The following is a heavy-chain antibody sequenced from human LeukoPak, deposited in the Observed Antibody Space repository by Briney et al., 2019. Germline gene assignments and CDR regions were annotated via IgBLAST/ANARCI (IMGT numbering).Heavy chain of an antibody. CDR2: ISGSGGST. J-gene: IGHJ4*02. CDR1: GFTFSNYA. Sequence: PGGSLRLSCAASGFTFSNYAMSWVRQAPGKGPEWVSSISGSGGSTYYADSVKGRFTISRDNSKNTLYLQMNSLRAEDTAVYYCARDHRGVRDCFDYWGQGTLVTVSS. V-gene: IGHV3-23*01. D-gene: IGHD3-10*01. CDR3: ARDHRGVRDCFDY.